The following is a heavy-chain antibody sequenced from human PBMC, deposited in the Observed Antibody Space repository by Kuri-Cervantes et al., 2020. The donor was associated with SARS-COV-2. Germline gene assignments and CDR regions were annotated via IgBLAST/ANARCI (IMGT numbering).Heavy chain of an antibody. J-gene: IGHJ4*02. Sequence: SVKVSCKASGGTFSSYAISWVRQAPGQGLEWMGGIIPIFGTANYAQRFQGRVTITADESTSTAYMELSSLRSEDTAVYYCSRDQVSAAGTANYWGQGALVTVSS. CDR3: SRDQVSAAGTANY. V-gene: IGHV1-69*13. CDR2: IIPIFGTA. D-gene: IGHD6-13*01. CDR1: GGTFSSYA.